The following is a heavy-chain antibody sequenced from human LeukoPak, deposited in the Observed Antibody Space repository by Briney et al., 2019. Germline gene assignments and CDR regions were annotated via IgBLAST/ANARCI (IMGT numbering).Heavy chain of an antibody. CDR2: VSSSGSTI. J-gene: IGHJ6*03. V-gene: IGHV3-11*04. CDR3: ARDLHYYYYMDV. Sequence: GGSLRLSCAASGFTFSDYYMSWIRQAPGKGLECVSYVSSSGSTIYYADSVKGRFTISRDNAKNSLYLQMNSLRAEDTAVYYCARDLHYYYYMDVWGKGTTVTVSS. CDR1: GFTFSDYY.